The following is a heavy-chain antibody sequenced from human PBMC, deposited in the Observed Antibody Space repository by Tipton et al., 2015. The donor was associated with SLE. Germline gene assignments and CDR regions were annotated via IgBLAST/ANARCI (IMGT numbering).Heavy chain of an antibody. CDR2: INHSGST. CDR3: ARDGPYSGSYFDY. Sequence: TLSLTCAVYGGSFRSYYWSWIRQPPGKGLEWIGEINHSGSTNYNPSLKSRVTISVDKSKNQFSLKLSSVTAADTAVYYCARDGPYSGSYFDYWGQGTLVTVSS. J-gene: IGHJ4*02. D-gene: IGHD1-26*01. V-gene: IGHV4-34*01. CDR1: GGSFRSYY.